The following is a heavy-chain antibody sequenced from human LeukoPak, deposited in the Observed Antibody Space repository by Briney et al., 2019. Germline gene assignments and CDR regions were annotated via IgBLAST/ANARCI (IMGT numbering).Heavy chain of an antibody. Sequence: GGSLRLSCAASGFTFSRYWMHWVRQAPGKGLVWVSRINSDGSSTSYADSVKGRFTISRDNAKNTLYLQMNSLRAEDTAVYYCARTITMVRGPIRFDYWGQGTLVTVSS. V-gene: IGHV3-74*01. CDR2: INSDGSST. D-gene: IGHD3-10*01. CDR1: GFTFSRYW. CDR3: ARTITMVRGPIRFDY. J-gene: IGHJ4*02.